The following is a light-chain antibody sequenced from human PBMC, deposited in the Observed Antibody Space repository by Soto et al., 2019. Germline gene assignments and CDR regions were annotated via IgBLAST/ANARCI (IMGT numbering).Light chain of an antibody. Sequence: DIQMTQSPSSVSASVGDSVTITCRASQGIDNWLAWYQQKPGMAPKLLISAASNLQTGVPTRFSGSGSGTDFTLTINSLQPEDFATYVCQQAIHFPLACGGGTKVEI. V-gene: IGKV1-12*01. CDR3: QQAIHFPLA. J-gene: IGKJ4*01. CDR1: QGIDNW. CDR2: AAS.